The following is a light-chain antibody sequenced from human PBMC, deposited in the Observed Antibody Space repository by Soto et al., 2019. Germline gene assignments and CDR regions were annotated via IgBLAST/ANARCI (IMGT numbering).Light chain of an antibody. CDR3: CSYAGSSTSLVV. CDR1: SSDVGSYNL. CDR2: EGS. Sequence: QSVLTQPASVSGSPGQSITISCTGTSSDVGSYNLVSWYQQHPGKAPKLMIYEGSKRPSGVSNRFSGSKSGNTASLTISGLQAEDEADYYCCSYAGSSTSLVVFGRGTKLTVL. V-gene: IGLV2-23*01. J-gene: IGLJ2*01.